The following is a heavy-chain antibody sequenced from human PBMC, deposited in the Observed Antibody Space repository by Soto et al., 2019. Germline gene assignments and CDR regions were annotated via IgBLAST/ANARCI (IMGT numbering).Heavy chain of an antibody. D-gene: IGHD4-17*01. Sequence: EVQLVESGGGLVQPGGSLRLSCAASGFTFGSYSMNWVCQAPWKGLGWVSYISSSSSTIYYADSVKGRFTISRDNAKNSLYLQMHSLRDEDTAVYYCARFHYGDSPGWGQGTLVIVSS. V-gene: IGHV3-48*02. J-gene: IGHJ4*02. CDR3: ARFHYGDSPG. CDR1: GFTFGSYS. CDR2: ISSSSSTI.